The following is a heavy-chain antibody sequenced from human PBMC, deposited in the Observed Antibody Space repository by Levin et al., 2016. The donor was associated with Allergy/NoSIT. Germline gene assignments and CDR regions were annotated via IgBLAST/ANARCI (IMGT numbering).Heavy chain of an antibody. J-gene: IGHJ6*02. V-gene: IGHV3-73*01. D-gene: IGHD2-2*01. CDR3: TRSYCSSTSCDYYYYGMDV. CDR1: GFTFSGSA. Sequence: GGSLRLSCAASGFTFSGSAMHWVRQASGKGLEWVGRIRSKANSYATAYAASVKGRFTISRDDSKNTAYLQMNSLKTEDTAVYYCTRSYCSSTSCDYYYYGMDVWGQGTTVTVSS. CDR2: IRSKANSYAT.